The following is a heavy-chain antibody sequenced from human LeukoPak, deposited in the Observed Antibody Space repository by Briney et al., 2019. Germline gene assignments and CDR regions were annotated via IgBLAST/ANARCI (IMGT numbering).Heavy chain of an antibody. CDR2: ISGSGGST. CDR1: GFTFSSYA. D-gene: IGHD6-13*01. V-gene: IGHV3-23*01. J-gene: IGHJ4*02. CDR3: AKGLSSYSSSWRPDSDY. Sequence: GGSLRLSCTASGFTFSSYAMSWVRQAPGKGLEWVSAISGSGGSTYYADSVKGRFTISRDNSKNTLYLQMNSLRAEDTAVYYCAKGLSSYSSSWRPDSDYWGQGTLVTVSS.